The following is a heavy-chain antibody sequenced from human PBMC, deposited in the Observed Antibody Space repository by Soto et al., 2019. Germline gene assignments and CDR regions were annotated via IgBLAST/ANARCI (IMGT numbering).Heavy chain of an antibody. Sequence: PGGSLRLSCAASGFTFSSYGMHWVRQAPGKGLEWVAVISYDGSNKYYADSVKGRFTISRDNSKNTLYLQMNSLRAEDTAVYYCANDLGGGGAFDIWGQGTMVTVSS. CDR1: GFTFSSYG. D-gene: IGHD3-16*01. CDR3: ANDLGGGGAFDI. V-gene: IGHV3-30*18. CDR2: ISYDGSNK. J-gene: IGHJ3*02.